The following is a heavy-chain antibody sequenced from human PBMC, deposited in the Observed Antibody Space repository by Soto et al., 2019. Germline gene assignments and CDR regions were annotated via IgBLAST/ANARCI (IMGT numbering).Heavy chain of an antibody. CDR2: ISYDGSNK. V-gene: IGHV3-30-3*01. D-gene: IGHD1-26*01. J-gene: IGHJ4*02. Sequence: GGSLRLSCAASGFTFSSYAMHWVRQAPGKGLEWVAVISYDGSNKYYADSVKGRFTISRDNSKNTLYLQMNSLRAEDTAVYYCARDPLSGSYYGGDYYFDYWGQGTLVTVSS. CDR3: ARDPLSGSYYGGDYYFDY. CDR1: GFTFSSYA.